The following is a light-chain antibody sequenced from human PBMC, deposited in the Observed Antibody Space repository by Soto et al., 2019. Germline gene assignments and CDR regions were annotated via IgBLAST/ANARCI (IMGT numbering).Light chain of an antibody. CDR1: QSVSSSY. CDR3: HQYGSALGVT. Sequence: EIVLMQSPGTLSLSPGERATLSCRASQSVSSSYLAWYQQKPGQAPRLLIYGASSRATGIPDRFSGSGSGTDFTLTISRLEPEDFAVYYCHQYGSALGVTFDGG. V-gene: IGKV3-20*01. CDR2: GAS. J-gene: IGKJ4*01.